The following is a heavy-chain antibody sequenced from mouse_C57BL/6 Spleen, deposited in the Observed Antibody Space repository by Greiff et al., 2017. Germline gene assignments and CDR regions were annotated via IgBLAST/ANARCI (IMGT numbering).Heavy chain of an antibody. CDR1: GYTFTSYG. Sequence: QVQLKESGAELARPGASVKLSCKASGYTFTSYGISWVKQRTGQGLEWIGEIYPRSGNTYYNEKFKGKATLTADKSSSTAYMELRSLTSEDSAVYFCARSSSGLDSSGYENWGQGTLVTVSA. CDR3: ARSSSGLDSSGYEN. J-gene: IGHJ3*01. D-gene: IGHD3-2*02. V-gene: IGHV1-81*01. CDR2: IYPRSGNT.